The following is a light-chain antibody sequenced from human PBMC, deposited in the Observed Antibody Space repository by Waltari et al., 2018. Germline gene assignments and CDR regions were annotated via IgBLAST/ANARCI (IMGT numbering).Light chain of an antibody. Sequence: QTVVTQEPSLSVSPGGTVTLTCPLSSGSIPTTSFPSSYQQSPGQTPRTPVYKTNTRSPGVPDRFSGSTLGNKAALTITGVQAEDESDYYCLLYMGSGIWVFGGGTKLTVL. CDR1: SGSIPTTSF. CDR3: LLYMGSGIWV. CDR2: KTN. V-gene: IGLV8-61*01. J-gene: IGLJ3*02.